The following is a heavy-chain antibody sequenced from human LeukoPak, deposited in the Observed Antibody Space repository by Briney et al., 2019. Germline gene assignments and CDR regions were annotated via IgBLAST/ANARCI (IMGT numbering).Heavy chain of an antibody. D-gene: IGHD3-22*01. CDR2: IHYSGST. Sequence: PSETLSLTCTVSGGSISSGGSYWSWIRQHPGKGLEWIGYIHYSGSTYYNPSLKSLVTISVDTSKNQFSLKLSSVTAADTAVYYCASKSYYYDSNDYYREYWGQGNLVTVSS. J-gene: IGHJ4*02. CDR1: GGSISSGGSY. V-gene: IGHV4-31*01. CDR3: ASKSYYYDSNDYYREY.